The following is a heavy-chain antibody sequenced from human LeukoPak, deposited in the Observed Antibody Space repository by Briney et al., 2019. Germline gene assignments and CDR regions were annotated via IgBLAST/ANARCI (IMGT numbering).Heavy chain of an antibody. Sequence: SETLSLTCAVYGGSFSGYYWSWIRQPPGKGLEWIGEINHSGSTNYNPSLKSRVTVSVDTSRNQFSLKLSSVTAADTAVYYCARYSSSWYLDYWGQGTLVTVSS. J-gene: IGHJ4*02. CDR2: INHSGST. V-gene: IGHV4-34*01. CDR3: ARYSSSWYLDY. D-gene: IGHD6-13*01. CDR1: GGSFSGYY.